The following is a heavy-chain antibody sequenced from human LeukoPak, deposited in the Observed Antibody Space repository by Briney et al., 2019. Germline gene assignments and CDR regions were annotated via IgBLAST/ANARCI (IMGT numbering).Heavy chain of an antibody. CDR1: GYTFTSYY. J-gene: IGHJ3*02. CDR2: INPSGGST. D-gene: IGHD6-13*01. CDR3: ARYSGSIAAAGTGGSFDI. Sequence: ASVKVSCKASGYTFTSYYMHWVRQAPGQGLEWMGIINPSGGSTSYAQKFQGRVTMTRDTSTSTVYMELSSLRSDDTAVYYCARYSGSIAAAGTGGSFDIWGQGTMVTVSS. V-gene: IGHV1-46*01.